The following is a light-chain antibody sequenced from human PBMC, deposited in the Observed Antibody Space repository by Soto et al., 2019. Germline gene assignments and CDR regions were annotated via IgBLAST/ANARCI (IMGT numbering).Light chain of an antibody. V-gene: IGLV1-44*01. Sequence: QSVLTQPPSASGTPGQRVTISCSGSSSNIGSNTVNWYQQLPGTAPKLLIYSNNQRHSGVPDRFSGSKSGTSAALAISGLQSEDEADYYCAAWKDSPNGYVFGTGTKLTVL. J-gene: IGLJ1*01. CDR1: SSNIGSNT. CDR3: AAWKDSPNGYV. CDR2: SNN.